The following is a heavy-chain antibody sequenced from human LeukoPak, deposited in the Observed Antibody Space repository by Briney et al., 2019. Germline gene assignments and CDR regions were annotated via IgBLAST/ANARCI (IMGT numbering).Heavy chain of an antibody. CDR1: GFTFSSYS. D-gene: IGHD3-10*01. V-gene: IGHV3-21*01. J-gene: IGHJ4*02. CDR2: IGSSSSYI. CDR3: ARDGSGSSIFDY. Sequence: PGGSLRLSCAASGFTFSSYSMNWVRQAPGKGLEWVSSIGSSSSYIYYADSVKGRFTISRDNAKNSLYLQMNSLRAEDTAVYYCARDGSGSSIFDYWGQGTLVTVSS.